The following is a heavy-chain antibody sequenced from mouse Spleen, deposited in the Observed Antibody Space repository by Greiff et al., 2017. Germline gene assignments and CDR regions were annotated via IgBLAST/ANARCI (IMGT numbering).Heavy chain of an antibody. CDR2: IYPGDGDT. D-gene: IGHD2-3*01. CDR1: GYAFSSSW. J-gene: IGHJ3*01. V-gene: IGHV1-82*01. CDR3: ARIIYDGYYEGFAY. Sequence: QVQLQQSGAELAKPGASVKLSCKASGYAFSSSWMNWVKQRPGKGLEWIGRIYPGDGDTNYNGKFKGKATLTADKSSSTAYMQLSSLTSEDSAVYFCARIIYDGYYEGFAYWGQGTLVTVSA.